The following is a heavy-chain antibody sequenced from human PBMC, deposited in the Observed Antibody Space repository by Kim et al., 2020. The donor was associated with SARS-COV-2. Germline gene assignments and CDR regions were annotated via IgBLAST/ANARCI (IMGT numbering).Heavy chain of an antibody. CDR2: IRSKANNYAT. J-gene: IGHJ3*02. D-gene: IGHD6-19*01. Sequence: GGSLRLSCAASGFTFSGSTMHWVRQASGKGLEWVGRIRSKANNYATAYAASVTNRFTISRDDSKSTAYLQMNSLKTEDTAVYYCTRVNPTAGGWYDAFD. V-gene: IGHV3-73*01. CDR1: GFTFSGST. CDR3: TRVNPTAGGWYDAFD.